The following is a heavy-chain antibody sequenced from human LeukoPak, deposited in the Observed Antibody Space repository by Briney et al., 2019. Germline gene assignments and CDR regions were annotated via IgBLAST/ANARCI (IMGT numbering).Heavy chain of an antibody. Sequence: PGGSLRLSCAASGFTFSSYSMNWVRLAPGKGLEWVSSISSSSSYIYYADSVKGRFTISRDNAKNSLYLQMNSLRAEDTAVYYYARDACSSTSCYVDYWGQGTLVTVSS. CDR2: ISSSSSYI. J-gene: IGHJ4*02. D-gene: IGHD2-2*01. CDR1: GFTFSSYS. V-gene: IGHV3-21*01. CDR3: ARDACSSTSCYVDY.